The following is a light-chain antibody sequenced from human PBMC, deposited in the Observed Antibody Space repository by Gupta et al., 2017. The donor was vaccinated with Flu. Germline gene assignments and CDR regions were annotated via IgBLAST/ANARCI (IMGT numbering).Light chain of an antibody. CDR3: QTWGTGIWV. V-gene: IGLV4-69*01. Sequence: QLVLTQSPSASASLGASVPLPCTLSSGHSSYAIAWHQQQPEKGPRYLMKLNSDGSHSKGDGIPDRFSGSSSGAERYLTISSLQSEDEADYYCQTWGTGIWVFGGGTKLTVL. CDR1: SGHSSYA. CDR2: LNSDGSH. J-gene: IGLJ3*02.